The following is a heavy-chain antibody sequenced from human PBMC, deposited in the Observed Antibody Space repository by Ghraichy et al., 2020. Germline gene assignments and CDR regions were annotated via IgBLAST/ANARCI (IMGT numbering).Heavy chain of an antibody. J-gene: IGHJ4*02. D-gene: IGHD1/OR15-1a*01. CDR2: ISRSAKAT. V-gene: IGHV3-48*03. Sequence: GGSLRLSCAAYGFTFSSYEMNWVRQAPGKDLEWVSFISRSAKATYYRDSVKGRFTISRDNAKNSLYLEMNSLRTEDTAIYYCAREWEEWNRIDYWGQGTLVTVSS. CDR3: AREWEEWNRIDY. CDR1: GFTFSSYE.